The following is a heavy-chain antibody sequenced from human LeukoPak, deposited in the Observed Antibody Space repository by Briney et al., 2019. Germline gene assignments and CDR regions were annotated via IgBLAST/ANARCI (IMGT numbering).Heavy chain of an antibody. D-gene: IGHD1-26*01. Sequence: GGSLRLSCAASGFSFSSYGMHWVRQAPGKGLEWVAVISYDGSNKYYADSVKGRFTNSRDNSKNTLYLQMNSLRAEDTAVYYCAREWGLGLTAAFDIWGQGTMVTVSS. V-gene: IGHV3-30*19. CDR3: AREWGLGLTAAFDI. CDR2: ISYDGSNK. CDR1: GFSFSSYG. J-gene: IGHJ3*02.